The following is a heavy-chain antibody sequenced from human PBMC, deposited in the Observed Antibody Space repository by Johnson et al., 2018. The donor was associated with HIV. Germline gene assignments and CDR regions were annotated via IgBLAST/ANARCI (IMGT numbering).Heavy chain of an antibody. CDR1: GFTFSSYA. V-gene: IGHV3-30*04. D-gene: IGHD1-26*01. J-gene: IGHJ3*02. Sequence: QVQLVESGGGVVQPGRSLRLSCAASGFTFSSYALHWVRQAPGKGLEWVAVILYDGSNKYYADYVNGRFTISRDNSKNTLYLQMNSLRAEDTALYYCARDTDHSPNPFSGSEGAGGFDIWGQGTKVTVSS. CDR2: ILYDGSNK. CDR3: ARDTDHSPNPFSGSEGAGGFDI.